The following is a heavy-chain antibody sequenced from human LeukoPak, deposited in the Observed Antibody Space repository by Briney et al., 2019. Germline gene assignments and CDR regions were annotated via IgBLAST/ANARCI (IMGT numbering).Heavy chain of an antibody. J-gene: IGHJ4*02. V-gene: IGHV3-23*01. D-gene: IGHD6-6*01. CDR2: ISGSGGST. CDR3: ARDWSKAARPEYYFDS. CDR1: GFTFSSYG. Sequence: GGSLRLPCAASGFTFSSYGIHWVRQAPGKGLEWVSAISGSGGSTYYADSVKGRFTISRDNSKNTLYLEMNSLRAEDTALFYCARDWSKAARPEYYFDSWGQGTLVTVSS.